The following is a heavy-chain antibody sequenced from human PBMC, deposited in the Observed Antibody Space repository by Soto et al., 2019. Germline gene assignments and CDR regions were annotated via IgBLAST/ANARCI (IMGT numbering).Heavy chain of an antibody. CDR2: IKSKTDGGTT. CDR1: GFTFSNAW. J-gene: IGHJ4*02. Sequence: GGSLRLSCAASGFTFSNAWMSWVRQAPGKGLEWVGRIKSKTDGGTTDYAAPVKGRFTISRDDSKNTLYLQMNSLKTEDTAVYYCTTDVPTRASGSSAGGFDYWGQGTLVTVSS. CDR3: TTDVPTRASGSSAGGFDY. V-gene: IGHV3-15*01. D-gene: IGHD6-6*01.